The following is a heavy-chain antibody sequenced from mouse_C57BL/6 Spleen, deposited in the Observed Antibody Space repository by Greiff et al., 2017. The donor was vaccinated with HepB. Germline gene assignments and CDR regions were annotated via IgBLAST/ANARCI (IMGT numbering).Heavy chain of an antibody. J-gene: IGHJ2*01. CDR2: IYPSDSDT. CDR1: GYTFTSYW. CDR3: AIEAWGRGNYFDY. D-gene: IGHD4-1*01. V-gene: IGHV1-74*01. Sequence: QVQLQQPGAELVKPGASVKVSCKASGYTFTSYWMHWVKQRPGQGLEWIGRIYPSDSDTNYNQKFKGKATLTVDKSSSTAYMQLSSLTSEDSAVYYCAIEAWGRGNYFDYWGQGTTLTVSS.